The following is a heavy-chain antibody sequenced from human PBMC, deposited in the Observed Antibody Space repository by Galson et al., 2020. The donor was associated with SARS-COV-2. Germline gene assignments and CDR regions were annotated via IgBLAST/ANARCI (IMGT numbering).Heavy chain of an antibody. CDR2: IRSSSRTI. CDR1: GFTFSSYS. J-gene: IGHJ6*02. CDR3: AREDWSSRGGMDV. Sequence: GGSLRLSCAASGFTFSSYSMNWVRKAPGKGLEWVSYIRSSSRTIYYADSVEGRFTISRDNAKNSLYLQRNSLRAEDTAVYYCAREDWSSRGGMDVWGQGTTVTVFS. D-gene: IGHD6-13*01. V-gene: IGHV3-48*04.